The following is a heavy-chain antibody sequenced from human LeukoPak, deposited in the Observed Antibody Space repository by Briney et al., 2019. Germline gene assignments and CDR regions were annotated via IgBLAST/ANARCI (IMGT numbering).Heavy chain of an antibody. Sequence: SSETLSLTCTVSGGSIGSYYWSWIRQPPGKGLEWIAYIHYSWSTYYNPSLKSRVTMSVDTSTNQFSLRLTSVTAADTAVYYCARMAYGDEDYWGQGTLVTVSS. V-gene: IGHV4-59*08. J-gene: IGHJ4*02. CDR1: GGSIGSYY. CDR2: IHYSWST. CDR3: ARMAYGDEDY. D-gene: IGHD4-17*01.